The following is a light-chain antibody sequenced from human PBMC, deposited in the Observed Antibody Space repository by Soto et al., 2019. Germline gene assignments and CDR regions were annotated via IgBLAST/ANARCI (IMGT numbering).Light chain of an antibody. CDR2: AAS. V-gene: IGKV1-39*01. J-gene: IGKJ1*01. CDR3: QQTYSTPWT. CDR1: QSMTTY. Sequence: DIQMTHSPSSLSASVGDRVTITCRARQSMTTYLNWYQQKPGKAPTILIYAASSLESGVPSTLSGSESGTNFTLTVSRLQPEDVATYYCQQTYSTPWTFGQGTKVEIK.